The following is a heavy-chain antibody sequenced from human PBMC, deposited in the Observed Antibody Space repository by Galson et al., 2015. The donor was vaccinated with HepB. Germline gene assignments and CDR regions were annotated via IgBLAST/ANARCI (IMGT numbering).Heavy chain of an antibody. V-gene: IGHV3-30-3*01. J-gene: IGHJ6*02. CDR1: GFTFSSYA. CDR3: ASGGPYYYYYYGMDV. Sequence: SLRLSCAASGFTFSSYAMHWVRQAPGKGLEWVAVISYDGSNKYYADSVKGRFTISRDNSKNMLYLQMNSLRAEDTAVYYCASGGPYYYYYYGMDVWGQGTTVTVSS. CDR2: ISYDGSNK. D-gene: IGHD3-10*01.